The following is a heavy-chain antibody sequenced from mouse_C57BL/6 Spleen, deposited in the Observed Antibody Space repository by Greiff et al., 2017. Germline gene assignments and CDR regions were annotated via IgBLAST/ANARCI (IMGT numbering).Heavy chain of an antibody. CDR1: GYSFTDYN. CDR3: AREGNYGSSPFAY. Sequence: LVESGPELVKPGASVKISCKASGYSFTDYNMNWVKQSNGKSLEWIGVINPNYGTTSYNQKFKGKATLTVDQSSSTAYMQLNSLTSEDSAVYYCAREGNYGSSPFAYWGQGTLVTVSA. CDR2: INPNYGTT. D-gene: IGHD1-1*01. V-gene: IGHV1-39*01. J-gene: IGHJ3*01.